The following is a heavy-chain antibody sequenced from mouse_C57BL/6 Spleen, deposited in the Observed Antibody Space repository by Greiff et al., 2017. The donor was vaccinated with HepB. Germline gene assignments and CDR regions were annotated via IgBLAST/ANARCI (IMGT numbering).Heavy chain of an antibody. D-gene: IGHD3-2*02. CDR1: GYTFTDYE. CDR3: TRRQLRRRGGAMDY. V-gene: IGHV1-15*01. CDR2: IDPETGGT. Sequence: QVQLKESGAELVRPGASVTLSCKASGYTFTDYEMHWVKQTPVHGLEWIGAIDPETGGTAYNQKFKGKAILTADKSSSTAYMELRSLTSEDSAVYYCTRRQLRRRGGAMDYWGQGTSVTVSS. J-gene: IGHJ4*01.